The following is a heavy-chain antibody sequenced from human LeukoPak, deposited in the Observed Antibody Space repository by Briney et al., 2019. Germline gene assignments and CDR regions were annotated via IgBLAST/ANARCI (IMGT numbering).Heavy chain of an antibody. CDR1: GYTFTGYY. J-gene: IGHJ5*02. V-gene: IGHV1-2*02. CDR2: INPNSGGT. D-gene: IGHD2-21*02. Sequence: ASVKVSCKASGYTFTGYYMHWVRQAPGQGLEWMGWINPNSGGTNYAQKLQGRVTMTTDTSTSTAYMELRSLRSDDTAVYYYAYSYCGGDCPYNWFDPWGQGTLVTVSS. CDR3: AYSYCGGDCPYNWFDP.